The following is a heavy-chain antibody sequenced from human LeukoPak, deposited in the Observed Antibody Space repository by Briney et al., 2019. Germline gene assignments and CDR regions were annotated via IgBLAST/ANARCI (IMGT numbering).Heavy chain of an antibody. V-gene: IGHV1-46*01. D-gene: IGHD3-3*01. Sequence: GASVKVSCKASGYTFTSYYMHWVRQAPGQGLEWMGIINPSGGSTSYAQKFQGRVTMTRDTSTSTVYMELSSLRSEDTAVYYCARGLYYDFWSGINWFDPWGQGTLVTVSS. CDR2: INPSGGST. CDR1: GYTFTSYY. CDR3: ARGLYYDFWSGINWFDP. J-gene: IGHJ5*02.